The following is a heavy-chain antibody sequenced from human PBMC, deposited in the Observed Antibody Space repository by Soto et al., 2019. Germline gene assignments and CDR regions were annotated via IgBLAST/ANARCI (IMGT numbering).Heavy chain of an antibody. D-gene: IGHD3-10*01. Sequence: QVQLQESGPGLVKPSQTLSLTCTVSGGSISSGDYYWTWIRQPSGKGLEWIGDIFYSGSTSYKQSLKGRVTISLDTSKNQFSLMLSSVTAADTAVYYCTRDRYYGSGTYYNFYYGMDVWGQGTTVTVSS. CDR3: TRDRYYGSGTYYNFYYGMDV. J-gene: IGHJ6*02. CDR1: GGSISSGDYY. V-gene: IGHV4-30-4*01. CDR2: IFYSGST.